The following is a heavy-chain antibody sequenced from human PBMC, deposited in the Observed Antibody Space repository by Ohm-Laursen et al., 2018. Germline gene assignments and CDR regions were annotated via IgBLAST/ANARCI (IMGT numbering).Heavy chain of an antibody. Sequence: SSLRLSCAASGFTFDDYAMHWVRQAPGKGLEWVSGITWNSGTITYADSVKGRFTISRDNSKNTLYLQMNSLRAEDTAIYYCAKATGQRHFDYWGQGTLVTVSS. CDR1: GFTFDDYA. J-gene: IGHJ4*02. D-gene: IGHD5-18*01. CDR2: ITWNSGTI. V-gene: IGHV3-9*01. CDR3: AKATGQRHFDY.